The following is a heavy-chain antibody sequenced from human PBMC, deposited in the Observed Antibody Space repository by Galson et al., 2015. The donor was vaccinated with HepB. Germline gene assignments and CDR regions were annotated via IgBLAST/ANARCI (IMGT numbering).Heavy chain of an antibody. J-gene: IGHJ6*02. Sequence: SETLSLTCTVSGGSISSSSYYWGWIRQPPGKGLEWIGSIYYSGSTYYNPSLKSRVTISVDTSKNQFSLKLSSVTAADTAVYYCAKNYGSGSYHYYYGMDVWGQGTTVTVSS. D-gene: IGHD3-10*01. CDR3: AKNYGSGSYHYYYGMDV. CDR1: GGSISSSSYY. V-gene: IGHV4-39*07. CDR2: IYYSGST.